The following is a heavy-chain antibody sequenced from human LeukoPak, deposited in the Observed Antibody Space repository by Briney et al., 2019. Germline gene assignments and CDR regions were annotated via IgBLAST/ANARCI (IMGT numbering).Heavy chain of an antibody. V-gene: IGHV4-4*07. CDR3: VRELAVAGTVTPRFDP. CDR2: VHSSGGT. Sequence: PSETLSLACTVSGVSISTYYWTWIRQPAGKGLEWVWRVHSSGGTNYNPSLKSRRSMSVDPSKKQVSLKLSSVTAADTAIYYCVRELAVAGTVTPRFDPWGQGTLVTVSS. J-gene: IGHJ5*02. D-gene: IGHD6-19*01. CDR1: GVSISTYY.